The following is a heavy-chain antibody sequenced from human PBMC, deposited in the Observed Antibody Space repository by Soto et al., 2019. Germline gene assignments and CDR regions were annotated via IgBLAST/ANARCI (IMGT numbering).Heavy chain of an antibody. V-gene: IGHV4-39*07. CDR1: GGSISSSSYY. CDR3: ARMNYYDTSGYPFDY. CDR2: YSGFT. D-gene: IGHD3-22*01. Sequence: PSETLSLTCTVSGGSISSSSYYWGWIRQPPGKGLEWIGGYSGFTDYNPSLESRVTMSADTSKNQFSLKLNSVTAADTAVYYCARMNYYDTSGYPFDYWGQGMMVTVSS. J-gene: IGHJ4*02.